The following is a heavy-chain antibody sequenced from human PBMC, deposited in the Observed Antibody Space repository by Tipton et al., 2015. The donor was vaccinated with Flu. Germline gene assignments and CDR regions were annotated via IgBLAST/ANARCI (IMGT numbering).Heavy chain of an antibody. CDR1: GGSISSGSYY. V-gene: IGHV4-61*02. Sequence: TLSLTCTVSGGSISSGSYYWSWIRQPAGKGLEWIGRIYTSGSTNYNPSLKSRVTISVDTSKNQFSLKLSSVTAADTAVYYLARGGDGYNPIDYWGQGTLVTVSS. CDR3: ARGGDGYNPIDY. J-gene: IGHJ4*02. CDR2: IYTSGST. D-gene: IGHD5-24*01.